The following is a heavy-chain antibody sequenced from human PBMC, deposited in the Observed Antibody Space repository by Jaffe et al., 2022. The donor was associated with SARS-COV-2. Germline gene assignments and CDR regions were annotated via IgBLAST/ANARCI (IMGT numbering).Heavy chain of an antibody. Sequence: EVQLVESGGGLVKPGGSLRLSCAASGFTFSSYSMNWVRQAPGKGLEWVSSISSSSSYIYYADSVKGRFTISRDNAKNSLYLQMNSLRAEDTAVYYCARGYDFWSGPYYFDYWGQGTLVTVSS. CDR1: GFTFSSYS. CDR3: ARGYDFWSGPYYFDY. J-gene: IGHJ4*02. CDR2: ISSSSSYI. V-gene: IGHV3-21*01. D-gene: IGHD3-3*01.